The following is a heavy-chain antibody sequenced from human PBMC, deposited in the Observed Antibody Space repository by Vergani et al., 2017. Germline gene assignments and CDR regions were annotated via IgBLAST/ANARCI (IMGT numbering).Heavy chain of an antibody. CDR1: GFTFSDYY. CDR2: ISSSGSTI. V-gene: IGHV3-11*04. Sequence: VQLVESGGGLVQPGGSLRLSCAASGFTFSDYYMSWIRQAPGKGLEWVSYISSSGSTIYYADSVKGRFTISRDNAKNSPYLQMNSLRAEYTAVYYCARLTSIAAAGPEKFYYDYYYGMDVWGQGTTVTVSS. J-gene: IGHJ6*02. CDR3: ARLTSIAAAGPEKFYYDYYYGMDV. D-gene: IGHD6-13*01.